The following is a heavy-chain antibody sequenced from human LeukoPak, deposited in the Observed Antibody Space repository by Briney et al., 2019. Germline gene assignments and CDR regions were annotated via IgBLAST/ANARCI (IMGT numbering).Heavy chain of an antibody. Sequence: GGSLRLSCAASGFTFSDYWMHWVRQAPGKGLVWVSRLTSDGRSTSYADSVKGRFTMSRDNAKNTLFLQMNSLRDEDTAVYYCARGASTYSDYWGQGAPVTVSS. CDR2: LTSDGRST. CDR3: ARGASTYSDY. CDR1: GFTFSDYW. V-gene: IGHV3-74*01. J-gene: IGHJ4*02.